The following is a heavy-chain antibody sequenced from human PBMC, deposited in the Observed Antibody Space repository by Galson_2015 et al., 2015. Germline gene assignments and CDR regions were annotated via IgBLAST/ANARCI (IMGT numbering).Heavy chain of an antibody. V-gene: IGHV3-11*03. CDR3: ARFHYRVVRDSMDA. J-gene: IGHJ6*03. Sequence: SLRLSCAASGFTFSDYYMSWVRQAPGKGLEWVSYISSSSSYTNYADSVKGRFTISRDNAKNSLYLQMNSLRAEDTAVYYCARFHYRVVRDSMDAWGKGTPVTVSS. D-gene: IGHD2-2*01. CDR1: GFTFSDYY. CDR2: ISSSSSYT.